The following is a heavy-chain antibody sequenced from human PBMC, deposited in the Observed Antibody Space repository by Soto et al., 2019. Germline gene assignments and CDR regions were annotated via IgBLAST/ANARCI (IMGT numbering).Heavy chain of an antibody. CDR2: IIPIFGTA. CDR3: ARDNLSYCTNGVCPSTYYYYGMDV. D-gene: IGHD2-8*01. J-gene: IGHJ6*02. V-gene: IGHV1-69*13. Sequence: ASVKVSCKASGGTFSSYAISWVRQAPGQGLEWMGGIIPIFGTANYAQKFQGRVTITADESTSTAYMELSSLRSEDTAVYYCARDNLSYCTNGVCPSTYYYYGMDVWGQGTTVTVSS. CDR1: GGTFSSYA.